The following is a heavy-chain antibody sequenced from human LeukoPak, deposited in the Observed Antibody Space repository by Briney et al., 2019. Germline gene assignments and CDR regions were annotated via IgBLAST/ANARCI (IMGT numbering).Heavy chain of an antibody. CDR1: GGSISSSCYY. CDR3: ARSKGIAAAGFFDY. D-gene: IGHD6-13*01. CDR2: IYYSGST. J-gene: IGHJ4*02. Sequence: SETLSLTCTVSGGSISSSCYYWGWIRQPPGKGLEWIGSIYYSGSTYYNPSLKSRVTISVDTSKNQFSLKLSSVTAADTAVYYCARSKGIAAAGFFDYWGQGTLVTVSS. V-gene: IGHV4-39*01.